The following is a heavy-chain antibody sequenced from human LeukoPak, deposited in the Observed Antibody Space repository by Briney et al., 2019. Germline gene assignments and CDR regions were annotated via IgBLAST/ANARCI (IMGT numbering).Heavy chain of an antibody. CDR3: ARVGAYYSSSGGDAFDI. J-gene: IGHJ3*02. CDR1: GYTFTSYD. D-gene: IGHD6-13*01. V-gene: IGHV1-8*01. Sequence: ASVKVSCKASGYTFTSYDINWVRQATGQGLEWMGWMNPNRGNTGYAQKFQGRVTMTRNTSISTAYMELSSLRSEDTAEYYCARVGAYYSSSGGDAFDIWGQGTMVTVSS. CDR2: MNPNRGNT.